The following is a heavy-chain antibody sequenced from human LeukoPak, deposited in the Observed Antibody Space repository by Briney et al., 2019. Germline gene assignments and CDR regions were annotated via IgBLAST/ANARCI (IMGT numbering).Heavy chain of an antibody. CDR2: ISAYNGNT. V-gene: IGHV1-18*01. CDR3: ARAGGQLTLDY. CDR1: GYTFTSYG. J-gene: IGHJ4*02. Sequence: ASVKVSCKASGYTFTSYGISWVRQAPGQGLEWMGWISAYNGNTNYAQKLQGRVTITADKTTSTAYMELSSLRSEDTAVYYCARAGGQLTLDYWGQGTLVTVSS. D-gene: IGHD5-18*01.